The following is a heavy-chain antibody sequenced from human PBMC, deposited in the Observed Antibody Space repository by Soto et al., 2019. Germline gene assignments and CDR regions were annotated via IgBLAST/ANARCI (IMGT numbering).Heavy chain of an antibody. J-gene: IGHJ4*02. CDR2: TYYSGST. V-gene: IGHV4-59*01. Sequence: PSETLSLTCTVSGGSMIAYYCNFMRHPPVKGLQWIGYTYYSGSTTYNPSLKSRVTISVDSSKNQFSLKLDSVTPADTAVYYCARVRGTAGKRYFDYWGPGTLVTVSS. CDR1: GGSMIAYY. D-gene: IGHD6-13*01. CDR3: ARVRGTAGKRYFDY.